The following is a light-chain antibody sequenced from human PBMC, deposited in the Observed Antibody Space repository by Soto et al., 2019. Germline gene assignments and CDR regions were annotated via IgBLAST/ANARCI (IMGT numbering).Light chain of an antibody. V-gene: IGLV2-14*01. CDR2: DVN. Sequence: QSVLTQPASVSGSPGQSIAISCTGTSSDVGGYNYVSWYQQHPGKAPKLMIYDVNNRPSGVSTRFSGSKSGNTASLTISGLQAEDEADYYCSSYTNSGTRVFGGGTKVTVL. CDR3: SSYTNSGTRV. CDR1: SSDVGGYNY. J-gene: IGLJ3*02.